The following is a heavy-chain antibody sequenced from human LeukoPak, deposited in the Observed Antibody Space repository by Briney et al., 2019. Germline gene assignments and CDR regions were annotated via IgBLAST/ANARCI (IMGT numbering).Heavy chain of an antibody. V-gene: IGHV3-7*04. Sequence: PGGSLRLSCAASGFTFSSYWMSWVRQAPEKGLEWVATIKNDGSEKNYEDSVKGRFTISRDNAKNSLYLQMSGLRAEDTAVYFCATADWFSFDFWGQGTLVTVSS. CDR3: ATADWFSFDF. J-gene: IGHJ4*02. D-gene: IGHD3-9*01. CDR1: GFTFSSYW. CDR2: IKNDGSEK.